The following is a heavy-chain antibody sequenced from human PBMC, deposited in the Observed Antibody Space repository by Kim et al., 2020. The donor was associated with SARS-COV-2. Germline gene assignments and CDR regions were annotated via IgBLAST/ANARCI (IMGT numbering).Heavy chain of an antibody. D-gene: IGHD2-8*01. V-gene: IGHV1-46*01. Sequence: ASVKVSCKASGYTFTNYYMHWVRRAPGQGHEWMGIINPDGGTSSYAQTFQGRVTMATDTSTTTVYMELSSLRSEDTAVYYCARAVAFSGYTNGWNLDAFDIWGQGTTVTVAS. CDR2: INPDGGTS. J-gene: IGHJ3*02. CDR3: ARAVAFSGYTNGWNLDAFDI. CDR1: GYTFTNYY.